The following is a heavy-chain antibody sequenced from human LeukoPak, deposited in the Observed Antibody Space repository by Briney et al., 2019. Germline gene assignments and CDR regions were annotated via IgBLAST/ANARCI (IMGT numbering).Heavy chain of an antibody. CDR2: IKQDGSEK. V-gene: IGHV3-7*01. Sequence: GGSLRLSCVASGFTVSSNYMSWVRQAPGKGLEWVANIKQDGSEKYYVDSVKGRFTISRDNAKNSLYLQMNSLRAEDTAVYYCARTPIVVVTVQYYFDYWGQGTLVTVSS. CDR3: ARTPIVVVTVQYYFDY. CDR1: GFTVSSNY. J-gene: IGHJ4*02. D-gene: IGHD2-21*02.